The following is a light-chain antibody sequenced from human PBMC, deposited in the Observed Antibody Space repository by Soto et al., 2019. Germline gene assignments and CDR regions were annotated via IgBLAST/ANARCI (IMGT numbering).Light chain of an antibody. V-gene: IGKV3-20*01. CDR3: QQFAASPRT. Sequence: EIVLTQSPATLSSFPGDRVTLSCRASQSIATSQLAWYQQKPGQAPRLLIGASTRATGIPDRFSDSGSGTDFTLTISRLEPEDFAVYYCQQFAASPRTFGQGTKVDIK. J-gene: IGKJ1*01. CDR1: QSIATSQ. CDR2: GAS.